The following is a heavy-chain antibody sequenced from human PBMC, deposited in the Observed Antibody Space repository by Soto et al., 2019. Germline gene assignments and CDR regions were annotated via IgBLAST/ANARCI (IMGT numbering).Heavy chain of an antibody. Sequence: GGSLRLSCVVSRYTFKSHGLSWVRQAPGKGLEWVSTIDSTGANTHYADSVRGRFTISRDNSRNTLHLQMHDLRADDTALYYCVSWVSAHFDYWGQGTLVTASS. CDR3: VSWVSAHFDY. CDR2: IDSTGANT. V-gene: IGHV3-23*01. J-gene: IGHJ4*02. CDR1: RYTFKSHG. D-gene: IGHD3-16*01.